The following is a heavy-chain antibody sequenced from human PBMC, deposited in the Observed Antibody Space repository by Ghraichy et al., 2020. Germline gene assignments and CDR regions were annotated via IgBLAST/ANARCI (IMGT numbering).Heavy chain of an antibody. D-gene: IGHD4-23*01. Sequence: PETLSLTCTVSGGSITNYNYYWGWIRQPPGKGLEWIASLYYTGSPYYNPSLKSRVTISVDTSKNQFSLKLNSVTAADTAVYFCARHPGLRWSPDWYFDLWGRGTPVIVSS. CDR1: GGSITNYNYY. V-gene: IGHV4-39*01. J-gene: IGHJ2*01. CDR2: LYYTGSP. CDR3: ARHPGLRWSPDWYFDL.